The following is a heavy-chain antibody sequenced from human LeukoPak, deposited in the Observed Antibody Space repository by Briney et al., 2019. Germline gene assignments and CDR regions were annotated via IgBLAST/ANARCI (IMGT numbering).Heavy chain of an antibody. CDR1: RGSISNYY. V-gene: IGHV4-59*08. J-gene: IGHJ4*02. CDR3: AGGPRWLAHDY. Sequence: PSETLSLTCTVSRGSISNYYWSWIRQPPGMGLEWIGSLYHSGSTNYNPSLNSRVTILVDTSRNQFSLKLTSVTAADTAIYYCAGGPRWLAHDYWGQGTLVTVSS. D-gene: IGHD6-19*01. CDR2: LYHSGST.